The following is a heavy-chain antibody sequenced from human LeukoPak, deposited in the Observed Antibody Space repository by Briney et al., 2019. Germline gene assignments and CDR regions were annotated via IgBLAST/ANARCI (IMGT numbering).Heavy chain of an antibody. V-gene: IGHV3-9*03. J-gene: IGHJ4*02. CDR3: AKDRLRMTTVTTGFDY. CDR1: GFTFDDYA. CDR2: ISWNSGSI. Sequence: PGRSLRLSCAASGFTFDDYAMHWVRQAPGKGLEWVSGISWNSGSIGYADSVKGRFTISRDNAKNSLYLQMNSLRAEDMALYYCAKDRLRMTTVTTGFDYWGQGTLVTVSS. D-gene: IGHD4-17*01.